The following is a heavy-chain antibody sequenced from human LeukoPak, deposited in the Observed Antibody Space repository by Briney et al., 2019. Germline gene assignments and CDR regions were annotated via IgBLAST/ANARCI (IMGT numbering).Heavy chain of an antibody. CDR3: ARGGSSGWYQFFDY. CDR1: GYTFTSYA. V-gene: IGHV1-3*01. Sequence: GASVKVSCKASGYTFTSYAMHWVRQAPGQRLEWMGWINAGNGNTKYSQKFQGRVTITRDTSASTAYMELSSLRSEDTAVYYCARGGSSGWYQFFDYWGQGTLVTVSS. D-gene: IGHD6-19*01. J-gene: IGHJ4*02. CDR2: INAGNGNT.